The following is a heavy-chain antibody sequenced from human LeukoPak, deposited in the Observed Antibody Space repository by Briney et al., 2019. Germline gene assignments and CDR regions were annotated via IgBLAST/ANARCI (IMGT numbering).Heavy chain of an antibody. J-gene: IGHJ3*02. CDR3: ARFVAAAGIADYYAFDI. D-gene: IGHD6-13*01. CDR1: GFTFSSYG. CDR2: ISYDGSNK. Sequence: GGSLRLSCAASGFTFSSYGMHWVRQAPGKGLEWVAVISYDGSNKYYADSVKGRFTISRDDAKNSLYLQMNSLRAEDTAVYYCARFVAAAGIADYYAFDIWGQGTMVTVSS. V-gene: IGHV3-30*03.